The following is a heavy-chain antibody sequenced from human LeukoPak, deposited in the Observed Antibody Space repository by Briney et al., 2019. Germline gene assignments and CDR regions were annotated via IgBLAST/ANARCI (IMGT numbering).Heavy chain of an antibody. Sequence: GGSLRLSCAASGFTFSSYEMNWVRQTPGKGLEWVSYISSSGGTIYYADSVKGRFTISRDSAKNSLYLQMNSLRAEDTAVYYCARGSAYYYYVMDVWGQGTTVTVSS. CDR3: ARGSAYYYYVMDV. CDR2: ISSSGGTI. J-gene: IGHJ6*02. V-gene: IGHV3-48*03. CDR1: GFTFSSYE.